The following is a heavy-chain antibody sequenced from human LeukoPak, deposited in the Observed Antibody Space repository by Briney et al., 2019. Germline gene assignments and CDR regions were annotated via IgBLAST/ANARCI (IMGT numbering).Heavy chain of an antibody. J-gene: IGHJ3*02. D-gene: IGHD6-6*01. CDR3: ARDHASPKDAFDI. Sequence: GGSLRLSCAASGVTFSSYSRNGVRQAPGEGLEWVSYISSSSSTIYYAGSVKGRFTIFRDNAQNSLYLQMNSLRAEDTAVYYCARDHASPKDAFDIWGQGTMVTVSS. CDR2: ISSSSSTI. V-gene: IGHV3-48*01. CDR1: GVTFSSYS.